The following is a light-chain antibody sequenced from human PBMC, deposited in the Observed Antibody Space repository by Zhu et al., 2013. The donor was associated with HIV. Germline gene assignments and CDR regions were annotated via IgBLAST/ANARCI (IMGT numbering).Light chain of an antibody. CDR3: QQYKTHST. J-gene: IGKJ2*01. CDR2: RAS. CDR1: QNIDTW. V-gene: IGKV1-5*03. Sequence: DIQMTQSPSTLSASVGDRVTITCRASQNIDTWLAWYQQKPGKAPKFLIYRASTLESGVPSRFSGSGSGTDFTLTISSLQPDDFATYYCQQYKTHSTFGQGTKLEIK.